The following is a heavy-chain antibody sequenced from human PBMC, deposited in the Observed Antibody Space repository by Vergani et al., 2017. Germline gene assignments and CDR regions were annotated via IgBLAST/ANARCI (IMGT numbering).Heavy chain of an antibody. CDR3: TRVTYYYDSSGYYSY. V-gene: IGHV1-69*01. CDR1: GGTFNNYA. J-gene: IGHJ4*02. D-gene: IGHD3-22*01. CDR2: ILPIFGTT. Sequence: QVQLVQSGAEVKKPGSSVKVSCKASGGTFNNYAISWVRQAPGQGLEWMGGILPIFGTTTYAQKFQGRVTITADESTSTAYMELSSLRSEDTAVYYCTRVTYYYDSSGYYSYWGQGTLVTVSS.